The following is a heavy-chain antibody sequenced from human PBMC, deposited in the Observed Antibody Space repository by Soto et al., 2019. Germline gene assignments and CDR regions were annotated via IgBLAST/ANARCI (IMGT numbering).Heavy chain of an antibody. Sequence: GSLLLPCSASGFTFSSYWMSWVRQAPGKGLEWVANIKQDGSEKYYVDSVKGRFTISRDNAKNSLYLQMNSLRAEDTAVYYCARGKYSSGWFFDYWGQGTLVTVYS. D-gene: IGHD6-19*01. V-gene: IGHV3-7*03. CDR2: IKQDGSEK. J-gene: IGHJ4*02. CDR1: GFTFSSYW. CDR3: ARGKYSSGWFFDY.